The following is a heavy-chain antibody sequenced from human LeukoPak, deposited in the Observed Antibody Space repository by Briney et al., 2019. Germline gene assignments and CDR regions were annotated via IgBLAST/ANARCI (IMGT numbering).Heavy chain of an antibody. CDR2: IYHSGNS. V-gene: IGHV4-38-2*01. J-gene: IGHJ4*02. CDR3: ARRAGSGWPTFDY. CDR1: GYSISSGYY. Sequence: SETLSLTCAVSGYSISSGYYWGWVRQPPGKGLEWIGSIYHSGNSYYNPSHRSRVTISVDTSKNQSFLKVSSVTAADTAVYYCARRAGSGWPTFDYWGQGTLVTVSS. D-gene: IGHD6-19*01.